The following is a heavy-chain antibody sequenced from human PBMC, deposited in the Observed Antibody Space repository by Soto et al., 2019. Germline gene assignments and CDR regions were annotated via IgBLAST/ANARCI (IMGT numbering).Heavy chain of an antibody. J-gene: IGHJ5*02. CDR2: IYYSGST. Sequence: SETLSLTCTVSGGSISSYYWSWIRQPPGKGLEWIGYIYYSGSTNYNPSLKSRVTISVDTSKNQFSLKLSSVTAADTAVYYCARVATIANWFDPWGQGTLVTVSS. D-gene: IGHD5-12*01. CDR3: ARVATIANWFDP. CDR1: GGSISSYY. V-gene: IGHV4-59*01.